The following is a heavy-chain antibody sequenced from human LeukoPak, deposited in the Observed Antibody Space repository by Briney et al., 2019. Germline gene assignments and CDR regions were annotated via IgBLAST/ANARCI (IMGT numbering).Heavy chain of an antibody. J-gene: IGHJ4*02. CDR1: GFTFYKFV. CDR2: ISGSGGRT. CDR3: AKDYID. V-gene: IGHV3-23*01. Sequence: PGGSLRLSCAASGFTFYKFVMTWVRQAPGSGLEWVSSISGSGGRTYYADSVKGRFTISRDNSENTLYLQMNSLRAEDTVVYYCAKDYIDWGQGTLVTVSS.